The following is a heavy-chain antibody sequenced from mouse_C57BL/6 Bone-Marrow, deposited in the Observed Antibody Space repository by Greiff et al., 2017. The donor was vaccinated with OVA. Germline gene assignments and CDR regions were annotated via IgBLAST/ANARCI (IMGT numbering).Heavy chain of an antibody. CDR3: ARPPYYYGSSYGFAY. Sequence: VQLVESGAELARPGASVKLSCKASGYTFTSYGISWVKQRTGQGLEWIGEIYPRRGNTYYNEKFKGKATLTADKSSSTAYMELRSLTSEDSAVYFCARPPYYYGSSYGFAYWGQGTLVTVSA. V-gene: IGHV1-81*01. CDR1: GYTFTSYG. D-gene: IGHD1-1*01. J-gene: IGHJ3*01. CDR2: IYPRRGNT.